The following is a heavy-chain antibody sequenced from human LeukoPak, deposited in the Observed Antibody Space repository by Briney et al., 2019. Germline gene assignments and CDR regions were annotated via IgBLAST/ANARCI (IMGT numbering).Heavy chain of an antibody. CDR3: ARGARTYYYDSSGYYSDDAFDI. J-gene: IGHJ3*02. D-gene: IGHD3-22*01. CDR2: ISSSSSYI. V-gene: IGHV3-21*01. CDR1: GFTFSSYS. Sequence: PGGSLRLSCAASGFTFSSYSMNWVRQAPGKGLEWVSSISSSSSYIYYADSVKGRFTISRDNAENSLYLQMNSLRAEDTAVYYCARGARTYYYDSSGYYSDDAFDIWGQGTMVTVSS.